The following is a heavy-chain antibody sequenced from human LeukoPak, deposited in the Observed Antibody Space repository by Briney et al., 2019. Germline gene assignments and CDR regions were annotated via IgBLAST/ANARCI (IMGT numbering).Heavy chain of an antibody. D-gene: IGHD2-15*01. J-gene: IGHJ1*01. CDR2: INHSGSN. V-gene: IGHV4-34*01. Sequence: SETLSLTCAVMGGSFSGYYWTWARQPPGKGLEWIGEINHSGSNIYNPSLKSRVTMSVDTTKNQVSLKMTSLTAADTAVYYCARGKYFWSGGTCAPPLYSRGQGTLVIVSS. CDR3: ARGKYFWSGGTCAPPLYS. CDR1: GGSFSGYY.